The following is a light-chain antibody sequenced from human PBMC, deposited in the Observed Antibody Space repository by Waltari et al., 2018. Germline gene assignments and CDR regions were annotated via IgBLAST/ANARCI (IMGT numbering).Light chain of an antibody. Sequence: QSALTQPASVSGSPGQSITISCTGTSSDVGGYNYVSCYHQHPGQAPKRMIYDVSKRPSGVSNRFSGSKSGNTASLTISGLQAEDEADYYCSSYTSSSTFPFGGGTKLTVL. J-gene: IGLJ2*01. V-gene: IGLV2-14*01. CDR3: SSYTSSSTFP. CDR1: SSDVGGYNY. CDR2: DVS.